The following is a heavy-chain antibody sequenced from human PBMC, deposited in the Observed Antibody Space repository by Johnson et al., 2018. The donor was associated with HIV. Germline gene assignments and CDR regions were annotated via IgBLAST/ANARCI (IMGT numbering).Heavy chain of an antibody. CDR1: GFTFSSYG. V-gene: IGHV3-30*02. CDR2: IRYDGSNK. D-gene: IGHD2-21*02. CDR3: AKDLVVVTARGAFDI. Sequence: VQLVESGGGVVQPGGSLRLSCAASGFTFSSYGMHWVRQAPGKGLEWVAFIRYDGSNKYFADSVKGRFTISRDNSKNRLYLQMNSMRAEDTAVYYCAKDLVVVTARGAFDIWGQGTMVTVSS. J-gene: IGHJ3*02.